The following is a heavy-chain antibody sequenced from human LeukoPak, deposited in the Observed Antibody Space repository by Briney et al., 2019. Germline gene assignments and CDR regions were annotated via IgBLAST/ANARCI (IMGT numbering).Heavy chain of an antibody. CDR1: GGTFSSYA. J-gene: IGHJ6*02. V-gene: IGHV1-69*04. CDR2: IIPILGIA. CDR3: ARSYEPGYSGYDSSAWIQLWSKYYYYYYGMDV. Sequence: ASVKVSCKASGGTFSSYAISWVRQAPGQGLEWMGRIIPILGIANYAQKSQGRVTITADKSTSTAYMELSSLRSEDTAVYYCARSYEPGYSGYDSSAWIQLWSKYYYYYYGMDVWGQGTTVTVSS. D-gene: IGHD5-12*01.